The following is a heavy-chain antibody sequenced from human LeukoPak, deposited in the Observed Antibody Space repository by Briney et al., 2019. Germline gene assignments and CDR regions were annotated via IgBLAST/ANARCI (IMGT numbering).Heavy chain of an antibody. CDR1: GIIFRSYS. Sequence: GGSLRLSCVASGIIFRSYSLTWFRQAPGKGLEWFSYISSFSGTINYADSVKGRFTISRDNAKNSLYLQINNLRAEDTAVYFCARRDYYFYSMDVWGKGTTVTVSS. V-gene: IGHV3-48*01. CDR3: ARRDYYFYSMDV. CDR2: ISSFSGTI. J-gene: IGHJ6*03.